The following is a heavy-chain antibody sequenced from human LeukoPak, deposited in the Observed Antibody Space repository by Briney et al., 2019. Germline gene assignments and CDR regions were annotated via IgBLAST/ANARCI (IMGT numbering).Heavy chain of an antibody. V-gene: IGHV4-31*03. CDR1: GGSISSGGYY. J-gene: IGHJ5*02. CDR3: AKDIVWFGESGLSNWFDP. D-gene: IGHD3-10*01. CDR2: IYYSGST. Sequence: PSQTLSLTCTVSGGSISSGGYYWSWIRQHPGKGLEWIGYIYYSGSTYYNPSLKSRVTISVDTSKNQFSLKLSSVTAADTAVYYCAKDIVWFGESGLSNWFDPWGQGTLVTVSS.